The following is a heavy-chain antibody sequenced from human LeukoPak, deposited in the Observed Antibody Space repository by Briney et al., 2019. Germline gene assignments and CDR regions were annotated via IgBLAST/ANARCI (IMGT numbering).Heavy chain of an antibody. J-gene: IGHJ4*02. V-gene: IGHV4-59*01. CDR3: ARAFEGATYFDY. CDR1: GGSISSYY. CDR2: IYYSGRT. D-gene: IGHD1-26*01. Sequence: SETLSLTCTVSGGSISSYYWSWIRQPPGKGLEWIGYIYYSGRTNYNPSLKSRVTISVDTSKNQFSLKLSSVTAADTAVYYCARAFEGATYFDYWGQGTLVTVSS.